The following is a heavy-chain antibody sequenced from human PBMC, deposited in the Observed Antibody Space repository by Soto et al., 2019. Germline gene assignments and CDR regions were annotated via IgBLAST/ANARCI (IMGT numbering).Heavy chain of an antibody. J-gene: IGHJ4*02. CDR1: GFTFSNAW. V-gene: IGHV3-23*01. CDR3: AKGSFKVVVAARVDY. Sequence: PGGSLRLSCAASGFTFSNAWINWVRQAPGKGLEWVSAISGSGGSTYYADSVKGRFTISRDNSKNTLYLQMNSLRAEDTAVYYCAKGSFKVVVAARVDYWGQGTLVTVSS. CDR2: ISGSGGST. D-gene: IGHD2-15*01.